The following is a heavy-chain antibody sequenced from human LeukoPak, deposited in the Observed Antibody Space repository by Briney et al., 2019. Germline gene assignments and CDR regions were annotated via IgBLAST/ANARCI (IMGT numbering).Heavy chain of an antibody. CDR3: AKITTAMAPDAFDI. D-gene: IGHD5-18*01. CDR2: ISYDGSNK. CDR1: GFTFSSYG. Sequence: GGSLRLSCAASGFTFSSYGMHWVRQAPGKGLEWVAVISYDGSNKYYADSVKGRFTISRDNSKNTLYLQMNSLRAEDTAVYYCAKITTAMAPDAFDIWGQGTMVTVSS. V-gene: IGHV3-30*18. J-gene: IGHJ3*02.